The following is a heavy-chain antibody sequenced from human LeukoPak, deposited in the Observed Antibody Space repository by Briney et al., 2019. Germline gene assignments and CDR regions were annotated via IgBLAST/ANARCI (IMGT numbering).Heavy chain of an antibody. J-gene: IGHJ5*02. D-gene: IGHD1-26*01. CDR2: INAGNGNT. CDR1: GYTFTSYA. Sequence: ASVKVSCKASGYTFTSYAMHWVRQAPGQRLEWMGWINAGNGNTKYSQKFQGRVTITRDTSASTAYMELSSLRSEDTAVYYCARAGIVGAYNWFDPWGQGTLVTVSS. V-gene: IGHV1-3*01. CDR3: ARAGIVGAYNWFDP.